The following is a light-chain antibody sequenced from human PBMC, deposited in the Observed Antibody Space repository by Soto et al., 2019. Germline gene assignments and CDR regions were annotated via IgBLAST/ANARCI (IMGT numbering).Light chain of an antibody. V-gene: IGKV1-39*01. J-gene: IGKJ5*01. Sequence: DIQMTQSPSSLSASVGDTVTVTCRASQDIYNYLNWYQQEPGKAPKLLIYGASSVQSGVPLRFSGSGSGTDFTLTISSLQPEDFATYYCEQTYSTPVTFGQGTRLEIK. CDR1: QDIYNY. CDR2: GAS. CDR3: EQTYSTPVT.